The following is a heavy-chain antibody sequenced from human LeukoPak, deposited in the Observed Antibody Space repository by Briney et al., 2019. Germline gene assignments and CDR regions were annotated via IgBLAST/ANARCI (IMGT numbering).Heavy chain of an antibody. V-gene: IGHV4-39*01. CDR1: GDSVSNNNYY. CDR2: FTYGGGT. D-gene: IGHD1-26*01. J-gene: IGHJ4*02. CDR3: ARRSSNPVGAIDY. Sequence: SETLSLTCTVSGDSVSNNNYYWGWIRQPPGKVLEWIGSFTYGGGTYYNPSLKSRVTISVDTSKNQFSLKVTSVTAADTAVYYCARRSSNPVGAIDYWGQGTLVIVSS.